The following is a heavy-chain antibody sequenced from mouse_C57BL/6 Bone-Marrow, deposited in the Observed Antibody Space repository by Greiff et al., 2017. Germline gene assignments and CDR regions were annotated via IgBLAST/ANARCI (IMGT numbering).Heavy chain of an antibody. CDR3: ARKYCDV. CDR1: GYTFTSYW. CDR2: IDTSDSYT. J-gene: IGHJ1*02. V-gene: IGHV1-50*01. Sequence: QVQLQQPGAELVKPGASVKLSCKASGYTFTSYWMQWVKQRPGQGLEWIGDIDTSDSYTNYNQKFKGQATLTVDTSSSTAYMQLSSLTSEDSAVYYCARKYCDVWGTETTVTVSS.